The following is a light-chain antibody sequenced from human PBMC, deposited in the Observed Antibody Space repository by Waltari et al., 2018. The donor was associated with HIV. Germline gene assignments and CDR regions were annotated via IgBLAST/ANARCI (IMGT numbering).Light chain of an antibody. Sequence: SYVLTQLPSVAVDPGQPARVTCGGDNIATKSVNWYQQRPGQAPILVVCDDSDRPTGIPERFSCSNFGNTATLTISRVEVGDEADYYCQVWDSGLYVFGTGTKFTVL. CDR3: QVWDSGLYV. J-gene: IGLJ1*01. CDR2: DDS. V-gene: IGLV3-21*02. CDR1: NIATKS.